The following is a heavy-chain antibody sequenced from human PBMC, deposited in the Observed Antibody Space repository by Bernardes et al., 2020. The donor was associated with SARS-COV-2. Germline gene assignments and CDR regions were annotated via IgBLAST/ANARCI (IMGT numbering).Heavy chain of an antibody. Sequence: SETLSLTCTVSGGSISSYYWSWIRQPAGKGLEWIGRIYTSGSTNYNPSLKSRVTMSVDTSKNQFSLKLSSVTAADTAVYYCARDSGPDSSGYPDAFDIWGQGTMVTVSS. CDR1: GGSISSYY. D-gene: IGHD3-22*01. CDR2: IYTSGST. V-gene: IGHV4-4*07. J-gene: IGHJ3*02. CDR3: ARDSGPDSSGYPDAFDI.